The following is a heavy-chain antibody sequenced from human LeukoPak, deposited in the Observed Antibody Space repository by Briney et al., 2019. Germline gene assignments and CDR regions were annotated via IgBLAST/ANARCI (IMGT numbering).Heavy chain of an antibody. CDR1: GFTFSEYY. Sequence: PGGSLRLSCAASGFTFSEYYMSWVRQAPGKGLEWVSYITVSGSAMMYADSVKGRFTISRDNAKNSLYLQMNSLRVEDSAVYYCATSERSYSASGTFDNWGLGTLVTVSS. CDR3: ATSERSYSASGTFDN. J-gene: IGHJ4*02. D-gene: IGHD3-10*01. V-gene: IGHV3-11*01. CDR2: ITVSGSAM.